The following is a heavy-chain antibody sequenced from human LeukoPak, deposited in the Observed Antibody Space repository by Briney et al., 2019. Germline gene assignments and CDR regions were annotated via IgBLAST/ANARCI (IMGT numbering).Heavy chain of an antibody. D-gene: IGHD2-8*02. CDR1: GFTFSAYA. CDR3: AKSLRGTGLDAFDI. V-gene: IGHV3-30*18. J-gene: IGHJ3*02. CDR2: ISYDGSDK. Sequence: PGRSLRLSCAASGFTFSAYAMHWVRQAPGKGLEWVALISYDGSDKYYAGSVKGRFTISRDNSKNTLYLQVNSLRADDTAVYYCAKSLRGTGLDAFDIWGQGTMVTVSS.